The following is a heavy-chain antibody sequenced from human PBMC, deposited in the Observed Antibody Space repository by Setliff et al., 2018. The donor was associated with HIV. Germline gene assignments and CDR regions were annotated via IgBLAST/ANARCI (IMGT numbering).Heavy chain of an antibody. CDR2: IYYSGTT. J-gene: IGHJ5*02. V-gene: IGHV4-59*01. Sequence: LSLTCTVSGGSISSYYWSWIRQSPGKGLEWIGHIYYSGTTNYNPSLKSRVTISVDTSKNQFSLKLSSVTAADTAVYYCASGGYYGSGSYYGGWFDPWGQGTRVTVSS. CDR1: GGSISSYY. D-gene: IGHD3-10*01. CDR3: ASGGYYGSGSYYGGWFDP.